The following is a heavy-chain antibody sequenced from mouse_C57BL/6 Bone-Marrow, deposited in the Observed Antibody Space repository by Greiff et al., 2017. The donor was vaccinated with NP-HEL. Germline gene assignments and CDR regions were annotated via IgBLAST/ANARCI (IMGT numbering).Heavy chain of an antibody. J-gene: IGHJ2*01. CDR2: IDPSDSYT. CDR1: GYTFTSYW. D-gene: IGHD3-2*02. Sequence: VQLQQPGAELVKPGASVKLSCKASGYTFTSYWMQWVKQRPGQGLEWIGEIDPSDSYTNYNQKFKGKATLTVDTSSSTAYMQLSSLTSEDSAVYYCARSSSGSYYFDYWGQGTTLTVSS. CDR3: ARSSSGSYYFDY. V-gene: IGHV1-50*01.